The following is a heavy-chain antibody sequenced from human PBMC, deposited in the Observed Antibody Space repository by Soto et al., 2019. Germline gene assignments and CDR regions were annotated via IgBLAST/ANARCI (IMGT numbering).Heavy chain of an antibody. Sequence: QVQLQESGPGPVKASETLSLTCTLTGGSTSGNYWSWIRQPVGKGLEWIGRIYSSGRTHYNPSLKSRATMSGATKYFSLRLNSVTAADTAVYYCARDFAVNTALDYCYFDLWGRGTLVTVS. V-gene: IGHV4-4*07. CDR3: ARDFAVNTALDYCYFDL. J-gene: IGHJ2*01. CDR2: IYSSGRT. D-gene: IGHD5-18*01. CDR1: GGSTSGNY.